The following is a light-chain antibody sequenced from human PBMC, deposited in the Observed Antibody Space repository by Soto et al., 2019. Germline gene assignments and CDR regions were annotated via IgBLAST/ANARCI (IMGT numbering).Light chain of an antibody. J-gene: IGKJ4*01. CDR3: QQLNSYPLT. V-gene: IGKV1-9*01. CDR2: AAS. CDR1: QGISSY. Sequence: IQLTQSPSSLSASVGDRVTITCRASQGISSYLAWYQQKPGKAPKLLIYAASTLQSGVPSRFSGSGSGTDFTLTISSLLPEDFATYHCQQLNSYPLTFGGGTKVEIK.